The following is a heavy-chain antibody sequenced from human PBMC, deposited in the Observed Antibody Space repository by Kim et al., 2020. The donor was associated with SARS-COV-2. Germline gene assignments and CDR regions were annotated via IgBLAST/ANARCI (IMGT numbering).Heavy chain of an antibody. CDR2: T. V-gene: IGHV4-34*01. J-gene: IGHJ4*02. Sequence: TKDNPSLQSRVTLSVDTSNNQFSLRLSSVTAADTAIYYCARGHSTSGYDYWGQGALVTVSS. D-gene: IGHD2-2*01. CDR3: ARGHSTSGYDY.